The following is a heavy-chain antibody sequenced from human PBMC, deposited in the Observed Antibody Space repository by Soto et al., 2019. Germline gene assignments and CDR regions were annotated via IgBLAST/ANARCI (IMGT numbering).Heavy chain of an antibody. CDR2: IYHSGST. CDR3: ARAPAPLYSSSWYFSSTYFDY. Sequence: LSLTCAVSGGSISSGGYSWSWIRQPPGKGLEWIGYIYHSGSTYYNPSLKSRVTISVDRSKNQFSLKLSSETAADTAVYYCARAPAPLYSSSWYFSSTYFDYWGQG. CDR1: GGSISSGGYS. D-gene: IGHD6-13*01. V-gene: IGHV4-30-2*01. J-gene: IGHJ4*02.